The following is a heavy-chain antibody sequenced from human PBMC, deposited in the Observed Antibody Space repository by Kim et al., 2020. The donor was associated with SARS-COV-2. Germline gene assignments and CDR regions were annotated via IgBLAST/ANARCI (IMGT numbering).Heavy chain of an antibody. CDR1: GFTFSSYA. Sequence: GGSLRLSCAASGFTFSSYAMHWVRQAPGKGLEWVAVISYDGSNKYYADSVKGRFTISRDNSKNTLYLQMNSLRAEDTAVYYCARDRPAYGYSGYDQTNSYFDYWGQGTLVTVSS. J-gene: IGHJ4*02. CDR3: ARDRPAYGYSGYDQTNSYFDY. D-gene: IGHD5-12*01. CDR2: ISYDGSNK. V-gene: IGHV3-30-3*01.